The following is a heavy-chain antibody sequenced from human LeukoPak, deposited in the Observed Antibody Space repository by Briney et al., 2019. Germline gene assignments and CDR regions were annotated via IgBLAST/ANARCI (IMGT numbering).Heavy chain of an antibody. CDR1: GFTFSSYG. D-gene: IGHD6-13*01. V-gene: IGHV3-30*18. Sequence: GRSLRLSCAASGFTFSSYGMHWVRQAPGKGLEWVAVISYDGSNKYYADSVKGRFTISRDNSKNTLYLQMNSLRAEDTAVYYCAKDCGSSNWYPDYFDYWGPGTLVTVSS. CDR2: ISYDGSNK. CDR3: AKDCGSSNWYPDYFDY. J-gene: IGHJ4*02.